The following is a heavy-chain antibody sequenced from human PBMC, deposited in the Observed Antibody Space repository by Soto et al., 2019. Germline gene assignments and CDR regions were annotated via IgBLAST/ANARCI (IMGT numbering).Heavy chain of an antibody. D-gene: IGHD3-16*01. J-gene: IGHJ6*02. V-gene: IGHV3-15*07. CDR1: GFTFSNAW. CDR2: IKSTTDGGTT. Sequence: EVQLVESGGGLVKPGGSLRLSCAASGFTFSNAWMNWVRQAPGKGLEWVGRIKSTTDGGTTDYAAPVKGRFTISRDNSKNTLYLQMNSLKTEDTAVYYCTTDLGGRWHYYYYYYGMDVWGQGTPVTVSS. CDR3: TTDLGGRWHYYYYYYGMDV.